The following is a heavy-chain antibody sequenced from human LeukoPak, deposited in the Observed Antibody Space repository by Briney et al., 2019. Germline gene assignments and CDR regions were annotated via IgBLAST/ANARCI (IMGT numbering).Heavy chain of an antibody. CDR2: INHSGRV. CDR3: ARAGDGYDDSNGYYDY. CDR1: VGSFSGYS. V-gene: IGHV4-34*01. D-gene: IGHD3-22*01. J-gene: IGHJ4*02. Sequence: SETLSLTCAVYVGSFSGYSWTCIRQPPGGGLEWLGEINHSGRVDYNPSLKSRGTISVDTSKNQFSLRVNSVTSADTAVYYCARAGDGYDDSNGYYDYWGQGTLVTVSS.